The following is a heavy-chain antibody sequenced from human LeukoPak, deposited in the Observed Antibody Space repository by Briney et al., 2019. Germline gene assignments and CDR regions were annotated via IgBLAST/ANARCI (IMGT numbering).Heavy chain of an antibody. J-gene: IGHJ4*02. CDR1: GFTFRDYY. CDR2: ISNSGRTT. D-gene: IGHD3-9*01. V-gene: IGHV3-11*01. CDR3: AREGGFGWHFDS. Sequence: PGGSLRLSCAVSGFTFRDYYMSWIRQAPGKGLEWISYISNSGRTTLYADSVKGRFTISRDNAKDSMFLQMANLTADDTAVYYCAREGGFGWHFDSWGQGALVTVSS.